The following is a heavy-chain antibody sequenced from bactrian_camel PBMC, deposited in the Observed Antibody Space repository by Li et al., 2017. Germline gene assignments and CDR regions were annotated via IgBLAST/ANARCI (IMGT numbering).Heavy chain of an antibody. D-gene: IGHD6*01. V-gene: IGHV3S54*01. CDR2: FHPDTGAI. CDR1: GAYGTYC. Sequence: QLVESGGGSVEAGGSLRLSCAASGAYGTYCQAWFRQSPGKQREVVAEFHPDTGAIFYSDSVRGRFIFSRDNAKNTLYLQMNSLKPEDTAMYYCATDQIWAPYGRCTVVAGDYGYWGQGTQVTVS. J-gene: IGHJ6*01. CDR3: ATDQIWAPYGRCTVVAGDYGY.